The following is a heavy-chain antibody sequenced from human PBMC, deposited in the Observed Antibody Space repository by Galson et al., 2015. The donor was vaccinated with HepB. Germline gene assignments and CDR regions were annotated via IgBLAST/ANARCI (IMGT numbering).Heavy chain of an antibody. D-gene: IGHD3-16*01. CDR3: ASYVRGEPP. J-gene: IGHJ5*02. CDR2: LSYDGSNK. Sequence: SLRLSCAASGFTFSTYNMHWVRQAPGKGLEWVAVLSYDGSNKYYADSVKGRFTISGDNSKNTLYLQMNSLRAEDTAVYYCASYVRGEPPWGQGTLVTVSS. CDR1: GFTFSTYN. V-gene: IGHV3-30*04.